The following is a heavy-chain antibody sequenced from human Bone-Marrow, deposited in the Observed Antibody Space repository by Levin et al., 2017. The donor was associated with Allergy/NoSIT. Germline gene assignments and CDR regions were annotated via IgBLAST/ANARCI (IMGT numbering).Heavy chain of an antibody. D-gene: IGHD3-9*01. CDR1: GFTFSSYG. J-gene: IGHJ4*02. CDR3: ARGTYYDILTGYYNQNFGDY. CDR2: IWYDGSNK. Sequence: GGSLRLSCAASGFTFSSYGMHWVRQAPGKGLEWVAVIWYDGSNKYYADSVKGRFTISRDNSKNTLYLQMNSLRAEDTAVYYCARGTYYDILTGYYNQNFGDYWGQGTLVTVSS. V-gene: IGHV3-33*01.